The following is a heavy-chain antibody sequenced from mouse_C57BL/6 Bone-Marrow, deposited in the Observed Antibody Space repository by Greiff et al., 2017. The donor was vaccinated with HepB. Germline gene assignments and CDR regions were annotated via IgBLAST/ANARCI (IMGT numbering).Heavy chain of an antibody. CDR3: ASPRTDPAWFAY. J-gene: IGHJ3*01. CDR2: IYPGDGDT. CDR1: GYAFSSYW. Sequence: VKLVESGAELVKPGASVKISCKASGYAFSSYWMNWVKQRPGKGLEWIGQIYPGDGDTNYNGKFKGKATLTADKASSTAYMQLSSLTSEDSAVYFCASPRTDPAWFAYWGQGTLVTVSA. V-gene: IGHV1-80*01. D-gene: IGHD2-10*02.